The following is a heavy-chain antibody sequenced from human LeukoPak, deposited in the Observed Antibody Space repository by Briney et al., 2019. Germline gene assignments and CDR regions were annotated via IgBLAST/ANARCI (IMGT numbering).Heavy chain of an antibody. CDR2: INPNSGGT. CDR3: ARGYGSMDV. CDR1: GYTLTELS. D-gene: IGHD2-15*01. V-gene: IGHV1-2*02. Sequence: ASVKVSCKVSGYTLTELSMHWVRQAPGQGLEWMGWINPNSGGTNYAQKFQGRVTMTRDTSISTAYMELSRLRSDDTAVYYCARGYGSMDVWGKGTTVTVSS. J-gene: IGHJ6*04.